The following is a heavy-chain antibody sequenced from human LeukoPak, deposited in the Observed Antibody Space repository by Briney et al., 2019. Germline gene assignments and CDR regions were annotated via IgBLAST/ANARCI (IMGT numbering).Heavy chain of an antibody. D-gene: IGHD4/OR15-4a*01. CDR3: ARGPTMFAY. Sequence: SETLSLTCTVSGGSISSGDYYWSWIRQPPGKGLEWIGYIYYSGSTYYNPSLKSRVTISVDMTKNQFSLKLRSVTAADTAVYYCARGPTMFAYWGQGTLVTVSS. V-gene: IGHV4-30-4*01. CDR1: GGSISSGDYY. CDR2: IYYSGST. J-gene: IGHJ4*02.